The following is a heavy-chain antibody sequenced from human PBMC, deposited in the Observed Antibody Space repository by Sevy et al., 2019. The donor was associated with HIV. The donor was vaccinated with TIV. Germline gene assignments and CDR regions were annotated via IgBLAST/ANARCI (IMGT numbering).Heavy chain of an antibody. Sequence: GGSLRLSCAASGFTFSDYYMSWIRQAPRKGLEWISFISSGTTYTKYADSVRGRFTISRDNSKNSLFLQMNSLRGDDTAIYYCARDRRNYGGQYFDYWGQGTLVTVSS. D-gene: IGHD4-17*01. CDR2: ISSGTTYT. CDR1: GFTFSDYY. J-gene: IGHJ4*02. CDR3: ARDRRNYGGQYFDY. V-gene: IGHV3-11*06.